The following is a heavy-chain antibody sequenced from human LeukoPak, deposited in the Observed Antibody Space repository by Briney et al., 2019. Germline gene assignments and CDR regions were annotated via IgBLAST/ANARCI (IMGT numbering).Heavy chain of an antibody. CDR2: IHTSGST. CDR1: GGSISSGSYY. Sequence: SQTLSLTCTVSGGSISSGSYYWSWIRQPAGKGLEWIGRIHTSGSTNYNPSLKSRVTISVDTSKNQFSLKLSSVTAADTAVYYCARGGHDYGDYAAFDIWGQGTMVTVSS. V-gene: IGHV4-61*02. D-gene: IGHD4-17*01. J-gene: IGHJ3*02. CDR3: ARGGHDYGDYAAFDI.